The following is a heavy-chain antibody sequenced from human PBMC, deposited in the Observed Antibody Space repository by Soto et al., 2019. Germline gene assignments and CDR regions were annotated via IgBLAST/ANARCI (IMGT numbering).Heavy chain of an antibody. CDR3: ARGGIRFLEWLSLPHHHYGMDV. Sequence: PSETLSLTCVVYGGSFSGYYWSWIRQPPGKGLEWIGEINHSGSTNYNPSLKSRLTISVDTSKNQFSLKLSSVTAADTAVYYCARGGIRFLEWLSLPHHHYGMDVWGQVTTRTGSS. J-gene: IGHJ6*02. D-gene: IGHD3-3*01. CDR2: INHSGST. V-gene: IGHV4-34*01. CDR1: GGSFSGYY.